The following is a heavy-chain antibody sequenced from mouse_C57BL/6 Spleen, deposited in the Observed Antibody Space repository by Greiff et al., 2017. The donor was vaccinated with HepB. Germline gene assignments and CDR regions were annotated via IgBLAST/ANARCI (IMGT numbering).Heavy chain of an antibody. CDR3: ARGGIYYDYDGVYYAMDY. J-gene: IGHJ4*01. CDR2: ISSGSSTI. V-gene: IGHV5-17*01. Sequence: EVQVVESGGGLVKPGGSLKLSCAASGFTFSDYGMHWVRQAPEKGLEWVAYISSGSSTIYYADTVKGRFTISRENAKNTLFLQMTSLRSEDTAMYYCARGGIYYDYDGVYYAMDYWGQGTSVTVSS. D-gene: IGHD2-4*01. CDR1: GFTFSDYG.